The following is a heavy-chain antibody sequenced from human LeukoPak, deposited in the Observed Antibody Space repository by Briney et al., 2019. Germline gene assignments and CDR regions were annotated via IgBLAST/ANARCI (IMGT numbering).Heavy chain of an antibody. Sequence: ASVKVSCKVSGYTLTELSMHWVRQAPGKGLEWMGGFDPEDGETIYAQKFQGRVTMTEDTSTDTAYMDLSNLRSEDTAVYYCATPRSHYYDSSGPFFDYWGQGTLVTVSS. CDR2: FDPEDGET. CDR1: GYTLTELS. V-gene: IGHV1-24*01. CDR3: ATPRSHYYDSSGPFFDY. J-gene: IGHJ4*02. D-gene: IGHD3-22*01.